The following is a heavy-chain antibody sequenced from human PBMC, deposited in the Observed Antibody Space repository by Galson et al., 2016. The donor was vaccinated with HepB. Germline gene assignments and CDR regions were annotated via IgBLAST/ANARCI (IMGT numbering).Heavy chain of an antibody. CDR3: ARNHYYDLWSGYSFDP. V-gene: IGHV4-59*08. J-gene: IGHJ5*02. CDR1: GGSISSYY. CDR2: IYYDGST. Sequence: ETLSLTCTVSGGSISSYYWSWIRQPPGKGLEWIGYIYYDGSTNYNPSLKSRVSISVDTSKNQFSLKLGSVTAADTAVYYCARNHYYDLWSGYSFDPWGQGNLVTVST. D-gene: IGHD3-3*01.